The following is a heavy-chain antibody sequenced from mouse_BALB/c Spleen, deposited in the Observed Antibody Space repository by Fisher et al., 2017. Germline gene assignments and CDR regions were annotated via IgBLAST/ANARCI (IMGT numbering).Heavy chain of an antibody. Sequence: KFKGKATLTADKSSSTAYMQLSSLTSEDSAVYYCARSGYDYDYAMDYWGQGTSVTVSS. V-gene: IGHV1-4*01. CDR3: ARSGYDYDYAMDY. J-gene: IGHJ4*01. D-gene: IGHD2-4*01.